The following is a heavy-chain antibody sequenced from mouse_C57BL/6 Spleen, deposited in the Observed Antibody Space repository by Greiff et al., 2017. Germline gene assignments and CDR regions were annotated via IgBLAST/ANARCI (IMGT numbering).Heavy chain of an antibody. CDR3: ARRGYGSSYAMDY. D-gene: IGHD1-1*01. Sequence: QVQLKQSGAELVKPGASVKFSCKASGYAFSSYWMNWVKQRPGKGLEWIGQIYPGDGDTNYNGKFKGKATLTADKSSSTAYMQLSSLTSEDSAVYFCARRGYGSSYAMDYWGQGTSVTVSS. CDR1: GYAFSSYW. V-gene: IGHV1-80*01. CDR2: IYPGDGDT. J-gene: IGHJ4*01.